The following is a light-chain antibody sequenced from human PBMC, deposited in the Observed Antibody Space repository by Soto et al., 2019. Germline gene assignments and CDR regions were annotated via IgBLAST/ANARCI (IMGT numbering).Light chain of an antibody. CDR3: QQYGNSPCT. CDR2: GAS. V-gene: IGKV3-20*01. J-gene: IGKJ1*01. CDR1: QSVDSSY. Sequence: EIVLTQSPGTLSLSPGEKATLSCRASQSVDSSYLAWYQQQPGQAPRLLTYGASRRATGIPVRFSGSWSGSDFTLNITRLEPEDLAVYYCQQYGNSPCTFGQGTKVESK.